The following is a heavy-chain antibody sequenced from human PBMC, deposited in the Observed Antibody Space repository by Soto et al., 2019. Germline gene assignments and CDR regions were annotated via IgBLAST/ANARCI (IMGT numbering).Heavy chain of an antibody. CDR3: ARDRSTYGGGGTGEVRENWFDP. V-gene: IGHV4-59*01. Sequence: PSETLSLTCSVSGGSISRYYWSWIRQPPGKGLEWIGYAYYSGDTGYNPSLQSRVTMAVDTSKNQVSLKLTSVTAADTAVYYCARDRSTYGGGGTGEVRENWFDPWGQGVLLTVS. D-gene: IGHD2-8*01. J-gene: IGHJ5*02. CDR2: AYYSGDT. CDR1: GGSISRYY.